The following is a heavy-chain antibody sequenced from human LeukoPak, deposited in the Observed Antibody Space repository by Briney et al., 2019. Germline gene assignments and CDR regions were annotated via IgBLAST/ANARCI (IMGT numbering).Heavy chain of an antibody. Sequence: GGSLRLSCAASGFTFSDYGIHWVRQAPGKGLQWVAVVRFDGSDHYHEDYVKGRFTISRDNSKNTVYLQMNSLRAEDTAVYYCARDLYDHFLDYWGQGTVVTVSS. CDR2: VRFDGSDH. CDR1: GFTFSDYG. CDR3: ARDLYDHFLDY. D-gene: IGHD3-3*01. J-gene: IGHJ4*02. V-gene: IGHV3-33*01.